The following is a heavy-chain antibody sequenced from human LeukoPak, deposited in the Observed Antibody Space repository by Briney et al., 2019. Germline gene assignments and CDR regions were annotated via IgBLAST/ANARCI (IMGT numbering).Heavy chain of an antibody. J-gene: IGHJ4*02. V-gene: IGHV6-1*01. CDR3: ARVGNYYFDY. Sequence: SQTLSLTCALSGDSLSSKSAGWDWVRQSPSSGLEWLGRTYYRSKWYSEYALSVKSRITTNTDTSKNQFSLQLSAVTSEDTAMYYCARVGNYYFDYWGQGTLVTVSS. D-gene: IGHD1-26*01. CDR2: TYYRSKWYS. CDR1: GDSLSSKSAG.